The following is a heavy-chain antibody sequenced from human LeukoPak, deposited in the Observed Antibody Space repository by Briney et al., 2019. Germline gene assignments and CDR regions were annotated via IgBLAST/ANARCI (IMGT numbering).Heavy chain of an antibody. D-gene: IGHD5-18*01. CDR3: ARDGYSFGHDFDY. Sequence: SGGSLRLSCAASGFAFSDHYMSWIRQAPGKGLEWVSYISVSAGIIDYADSVKGRFTISRDNAKNTLYLQMNSLRAEDTAVYYCARDGYSFGHDFDYWGQGTLVTVSS. CDR1: GFAFSDHY. CDR2: ISVSAGII. J-gene: IGHJ4*02. V-gene: IGHV3-11*04.